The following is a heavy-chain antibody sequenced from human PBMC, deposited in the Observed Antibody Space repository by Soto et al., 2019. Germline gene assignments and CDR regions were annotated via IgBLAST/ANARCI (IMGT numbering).Heavy chain of an antibody. Sequence: SVKVSCKASGGTFSSYAISWVRQAPGQGLEWMGGIIPIFGTANYAQKFQGRVTITADESTSTAYMELSSLRSEDTAVYYCARGSKARFGTEIFDIWGQGTMVTVSS. CDR2: IIPIFGTA. D-gene: IGHD3-10*01. J-gene: IGHJ3*02. CDR3: ARGSKARFGTEIFDI. CDR1: GGTFSSYA. V-gene: IGHV1-69*13.